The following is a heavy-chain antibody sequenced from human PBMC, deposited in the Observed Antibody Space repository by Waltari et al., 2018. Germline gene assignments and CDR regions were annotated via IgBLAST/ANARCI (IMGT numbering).Heavy chain of an antibody. CDR1: GFSISSGYY. D-gene: IGHD6-13*01. CDR2: IYHSGGP. CDR3: AREGRSIAPAGTRRKDFTFDY. Sequence: QVQLQESGPGLVKPSETLSLTCAVSGFSISSGYYWGWIRQPPGRGLEWIGSIYHSGGPDNNPALKSRATISVDTSKNQFSLKLSSVTAADTAVYYCAREGRSIAPAGTRRKDFTFDYWGQGTLVTVSS. V-gene: IGHV4-38-2*02. J-gene: IGHJ4*02.